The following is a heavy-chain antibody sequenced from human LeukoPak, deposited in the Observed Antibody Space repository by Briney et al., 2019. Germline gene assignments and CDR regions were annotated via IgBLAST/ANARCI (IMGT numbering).Heavy chain of an antibody. D-gene: IGHD3-3*01. Sequence: PGGSLRLSCAASGFTFSDYYMSWIRQAPGKGLEWVSYISSSGSTIYYADSVKGRFTISRDNAKNSLYLQMNSLRAEDTAVYYYARDRLRIFGVVTYMFDYWGQGTLVTVSS. V-gene: IGHV3-11*01. J-gene: IGHJ4*02. CDR3: ARDRLRIFGVVTYMFDY. CDR1: GFTFSDYY. CDR2: ISSSGSTI.